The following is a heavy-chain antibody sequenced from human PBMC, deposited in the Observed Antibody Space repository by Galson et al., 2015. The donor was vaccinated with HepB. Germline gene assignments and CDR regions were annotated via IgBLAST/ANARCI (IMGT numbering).Heavy chain of an antibody. CDR1: GFTFSSNY. D-gene: IGHD3-3*01. CDR3: ARDNPDDFCSGRPD. V-gene: IGHV3-53*01. CDR2: IYSGGST. J-gene: IGHJ4*02. Sequence: SLRLSCAASGFTFSSNYMSWVRQAPGKGLEWVSVIYSGGSTYYADSVKGRFTISRDNSKNTLYLQMNSLRAEDTAVYYCARDNPDDFCSGRPDWGQGTLVTVSS.